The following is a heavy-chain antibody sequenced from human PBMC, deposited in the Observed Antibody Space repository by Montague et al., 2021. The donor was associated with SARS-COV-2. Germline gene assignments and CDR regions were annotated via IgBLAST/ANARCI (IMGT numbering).Heavy chain of an antibody. CDR1: GGSITGYY. V-gene: IGHV4-59*01. CDR2: IYDGGAV. D-gene: IGHD4-23*01. CDR3: VRDHPYGGSRGAYDI. J-gene: IGHJ3*02. Sequence: SETLSLTCTVSGGSITGYYWSWLRRSPGKGLEWIAYIYDGGAVNYNPSLGSRVTISTDTSKNQLSLKVNSVTAADTAVYCCVRDHPYGGSRGAYDIWGQGTVVTVSS.